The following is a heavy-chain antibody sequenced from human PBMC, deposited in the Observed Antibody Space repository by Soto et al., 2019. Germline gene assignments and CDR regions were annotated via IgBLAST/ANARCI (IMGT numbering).Heavy chain of an antibody. V-gene: IGHV3-23*01. D-gene: IGHD2-21*01. J-gene: IGHJ6*02. CDR3: AKADLYYYYGMDV. CDR2: ISGSGGST. Sequence: EVQLLESGGGLVQPGGSLRLSCAASGFTFSSYAMSWVRQAPGKGLEWVSAISGSGGSTYYADSVKGRFTISRDNSKNPLYLQMNSLRAEDTAVYYCAKADLYYYYGMDVWGQGTTVTVSS. CDR1: GFTFSSYA.